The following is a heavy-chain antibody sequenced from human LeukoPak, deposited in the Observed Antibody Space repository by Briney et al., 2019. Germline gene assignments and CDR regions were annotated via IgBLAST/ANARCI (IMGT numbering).Heavy chain of an antibody. J-gene: IGHJ4*02. CDR2: IRYDGSNK. V-gene: IGHV3-30*02. Sequence: GGSLRLSCAASGFTFSSYGMHWVRQAPGKGLEWVAFIRYDGSNKYYADSVKGRFTISRDNSKNTLYLQMNSLRAEDTAVYYCAKDPGRTAGSGREGDYYFDYWGQGTLVTVSS. CDR3: AKDPGRTAGSGREGDYYFDY. D-gene: IGHD3-10*01. CDR1: GFTFSSYG.